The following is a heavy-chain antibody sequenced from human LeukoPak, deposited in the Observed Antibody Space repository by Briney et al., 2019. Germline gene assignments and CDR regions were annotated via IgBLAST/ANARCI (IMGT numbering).Heavy chain of an antibody. J-gene: IGHJ4*02. CDR1: GFTFSSYV. Sequence: GGSLRLSCAASGFTFSSYVMSWVRQAPGKGLEWVSAITGAGGGTNYADSVKGRFTISRDNAKNSLYLQMNSLRAEDTAVYYCARDGDGYNLDYWGQGTLVTVSS. CDR2: ITGAGGGT. V-gene: IGHV3-23*01. CDR3: ARDGDGYNLDY. D-gene: IGHD5-24*01.